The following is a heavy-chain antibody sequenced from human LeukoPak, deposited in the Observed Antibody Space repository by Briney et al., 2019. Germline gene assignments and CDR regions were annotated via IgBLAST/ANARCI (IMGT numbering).Heavy chain of an antibody. D-gene: IGHD3-16*01. V-gene: IGHV3-72*01. Sequence: GGSLRLSCAASGFFFSDPYMDWVRQAPGKGLEWVGRIRNKANSYTTDYAASVKGRFSISRDDSKNSLYLQMNSLKTEDTAGYYGIGGGGGGAFDIWGQGAMVIVSS. CDR2: IRNKANSYTT. CDR1: GFFFSDPY. CDR3: IGGGGGGAFDI. J-gene: IGHJ3*02.